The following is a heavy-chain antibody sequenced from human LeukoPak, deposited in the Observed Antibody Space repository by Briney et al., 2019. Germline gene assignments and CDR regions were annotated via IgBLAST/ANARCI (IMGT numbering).Heavy chain of an antibody. D-gene: IGHD3-9*01. CDR1: RFTFSSYA. Sequence: PGGSLRLSCAASRFTFSSYAMHWVRQAPGKGLEWVAFIRYDGSNKYYADSVKGRFTISRDNSKNTLYLQMNSLRAEDTAVYYCAKDRRYFDWFFDYWGQGTLVTVSS. CDR2: IRYDGSNK. J-gene: IGHJ4*02. CDR3: AKDRRYFDWFFDY. V-gene: IGHV3-30*02.